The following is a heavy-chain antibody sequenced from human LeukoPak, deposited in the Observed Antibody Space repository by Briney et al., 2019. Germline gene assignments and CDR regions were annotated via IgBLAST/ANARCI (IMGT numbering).Heavy chain of an antibody. V-gene: IGHV4-4*07. Sequence: PSETLSLTCTVSGGSISSYYWSWIRQPAGKGLEWIGRIYTSGSTNYNPSLKSRVTMSVDTSKNQFSLKLSSVTAADTAVYYCARDWQWRGSYYFDYWGQGTLVTVSS. CDR1: GGSISSYY. D-gene: IGHD3-16*01. J-gene: IGHJ4*02. CDR3: ARDWQWRGSYYFDY. CDR2: IYTSGST.